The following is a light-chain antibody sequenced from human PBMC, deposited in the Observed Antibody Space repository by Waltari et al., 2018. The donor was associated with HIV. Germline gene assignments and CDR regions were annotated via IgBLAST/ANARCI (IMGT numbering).Light chain of an antibody. J-gene: IGKJ4*01. CDR3: HQYYSEPFS. Sequence: DIVLTQSPDSLALPLGERATIKCKSSQRELYGNNGKTYLAGYQQKPGQPPKLLISWASTREYGVPDRFTGSGSGTDFTLTIARLQAEDVAVYYCHQYYSEPFSFGGGTKLEIK. V-gene: IGKV4-1*01. CDR2: WAS. CDR1: QRELYGNNGKTY.